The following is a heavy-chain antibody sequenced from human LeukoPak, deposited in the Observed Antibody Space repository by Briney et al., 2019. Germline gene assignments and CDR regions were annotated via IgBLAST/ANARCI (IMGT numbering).Heavy chain of an antibody. CDR1: GGSISSDSYY. CDR2: FYYSGST. D-gene: IGHD3-16*01. Sequence: SETLSLTCTVSGGSISSDSYYWGWLRQPPEKRLEWIGSFYYSGSTYYNPSLKSRVTISVDTSKNQFSLNLTSVTAADTALYYCAREGFSPVGFDYWGQGALLTVSS. J-gene: IGHJ4*02. V-gene: IGHV4-39*07. CDR3: AREGFSPVGFDY.